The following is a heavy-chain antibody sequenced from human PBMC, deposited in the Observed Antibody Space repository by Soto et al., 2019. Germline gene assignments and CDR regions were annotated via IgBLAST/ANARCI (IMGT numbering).Heavy chain of an antibody. CDR3: ARDLDPGNYYGMDV. V-gene: IGHV1-2*04. Sequence: ASVKVSCKASGYTFTGYYMHWVRQAPEQGLEWMGWINPNSGGTNYAQKFQGWVTMTRDTSISTAYMELSRLRSDDTAVYYCARDLDPGNYYGMDVWGQGTTVIVSS. CDR1: GYTFTGYY. CDR2: INPNSGGT. J-gene: IGHJ6*02.